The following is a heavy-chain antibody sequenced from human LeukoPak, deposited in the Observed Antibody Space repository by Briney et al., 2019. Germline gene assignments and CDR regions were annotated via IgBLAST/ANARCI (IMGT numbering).Heavy chain of an antibody. J-gene: IGHJ6*02. Sequence: ASVKVSCKASGYIFTNYGITWVRQAPGQGLEWMGWISAYNGNTNYAQKLQGRVTMTTDTSTSTAYMELRSLRSDDTAVYYCAREDYTIFGVTGYYYYGMDVWGQGTTVTVSS. CDR1: GYIFTNYG. CDR2: ISAYNGNT. CDR3: AREDYTIFGVTGYYYYGMDV. D-gene: IGHD3-3*01. V-gene: IGHV1-18*01.